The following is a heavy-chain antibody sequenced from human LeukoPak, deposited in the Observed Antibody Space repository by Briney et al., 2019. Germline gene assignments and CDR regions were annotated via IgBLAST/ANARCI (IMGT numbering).Heavy chain of an antibody. Sequence: PGGSLRLSCAASEFTFSNYNMNWVRQAPGKGLEWVSSISSSDSPIYYADSVKGRFTISRDNAKNSLYLQMDSLRVEDTAVYYCARDQGGGTSYWGQGTLVTVSS. CDR2: ISSSDSPI. V-gene: IGHV3-48*01. J-gene: IGHJ4*02. CDR1: EFTFSNYN. D-gene: IGHD1-26*01. CDR3: ARDQGGGTSY.